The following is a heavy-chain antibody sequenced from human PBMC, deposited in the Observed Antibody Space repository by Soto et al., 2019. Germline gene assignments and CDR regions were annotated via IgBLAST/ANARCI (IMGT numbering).Heavy chain of an antibody. CDR3: ARALTYYYDSSGPPAY. CDR2: ITGSSNYI. V-gene: IGHV3-21*01. Sequence: PGGSLRLSCSASGFTFSTFTMNWVRQAPGKGLEWVSCITGSSNYIYYSDSLKGRFTISRDNAKSSLYLQMNSLRAEDTAVYYYARALTYYYDSSGPPAYWGQGTLVTVSS. D-gene: IGHD3-22*01. CDR1: GFTFSTFT. J-gene: IGHJ4*02.